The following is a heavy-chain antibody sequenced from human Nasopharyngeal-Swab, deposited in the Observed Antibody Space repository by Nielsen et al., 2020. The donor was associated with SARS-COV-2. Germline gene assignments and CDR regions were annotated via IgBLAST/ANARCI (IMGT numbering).Heavy chain of an antibody. Sequence: WIRQPPGKGLEWIGEINHSGSTNYNPSLKSRVTISVGTSKNQFSLKLSSVTAAGTAVYYCARHTTIFGVVIRPFDYWGQGTLVTVSS. J-gene: IGHJ4*02. CDR2: INHSGST. D-gene: IGHD3-3*01. V-gene: IGHV4-34*01. CDR3: ARHTTIFGVVIRPFDY.